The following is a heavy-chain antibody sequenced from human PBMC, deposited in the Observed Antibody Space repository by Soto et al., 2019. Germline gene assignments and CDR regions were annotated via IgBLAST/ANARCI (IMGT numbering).Heavy chain of an antibody. V-gene: IGHV2-5*02. CDR3: AQTVLGTVFGLVTTTAIYFDF. Sequence: QITLNESGPTQVKPRQTLTLTCTLSGFSLTTSGVGVGWIRQSPGKAPEWLALIYWDDDKRYSPSLKSKLTITKDTSKDQVVLTMADLDPSDTATCYCAQTVLGTVFGLVTTTAIYFDFWGQGTPVAVSS. CDR2: IYWDDDK. D-gene: IGHD3-3*01. J-gene: IGHJ4*02. CDR1: GFSLTTSGVG.